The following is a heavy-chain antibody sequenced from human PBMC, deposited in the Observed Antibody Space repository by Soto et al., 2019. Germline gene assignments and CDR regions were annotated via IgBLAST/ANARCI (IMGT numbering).Heavy chain of an antibody. V-gene: IGHV4-59*08. J-gene: IGHJ5*02. Sequence: SEMLYLACKGSGGCISSYYWSWIRQHTGKGLEWIGYIYYSGSTNYNPSLKSRVTISVDTSKNQFSLKLSSVTAADTAVYYCARGVNYYGSGSKYNWFDPWGQGTLVTVSS. CDR3: ARGVNYYGSGSKYNWFDP. CDR2: IYYSGST. D-gene: IGHD3-10*01. CDR1: GGCISSYY.